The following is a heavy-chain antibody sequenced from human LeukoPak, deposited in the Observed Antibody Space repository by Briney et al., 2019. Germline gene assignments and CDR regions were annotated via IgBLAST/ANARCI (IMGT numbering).Heavy chain of an antibody. Sequence: SETLSLTCTVSGGSMRSHYWSWIRQTPGKGLEWIGYIDYSGSTRYNPSLQSRVTISVDTSKNQFSLKLTSVTATDTAVYYCARLINYDNSGDADTFDMWGQGTVVTVFS. D-gene: IGHD3-22*01. CDR2: IDYSGST. J-gene: IGHJ3*02. CDR1: GGSMRSHY. V-gene: IGHV4-59*11. CDR3: ARLINYDNSGDADTFDM.